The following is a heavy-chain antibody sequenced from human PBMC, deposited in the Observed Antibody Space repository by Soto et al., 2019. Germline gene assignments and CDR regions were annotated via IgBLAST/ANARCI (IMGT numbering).Heavy chain of an antibody. Sequence: EVQLVESGGGLVQPGGSLRLSCAASGFSFSYYGMNWVRQAPGKGLEGVSYISTSSSTIYYAESVKGRFTISRDNAKNSLSLQMNSQRDADTAVYYCAREPSTGNYYMDVWGKGTTVTVSS. D-gene: IGHD1-1*01. CDR1: GFSFSYYG. J-gene: IGHJ6*03. V-gene: IGHV3-48*02. CDR3: AREPSTGNYYMDV. CDR2: ISTSSSTI.